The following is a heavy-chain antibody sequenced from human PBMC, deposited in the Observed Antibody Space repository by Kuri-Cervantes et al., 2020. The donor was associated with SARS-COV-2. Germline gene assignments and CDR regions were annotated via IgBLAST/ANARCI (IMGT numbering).Heavy chain of an antibody. CDR1: GFTFSSYA. Sequence: GESLKISCAASGFTFSSYAMSWVRQAPGKGLEWVSAISGSGGSTYYADSVKGRFTISRDNSKNTLYLQMNSLRPEDTAVYFCAKDRGQLLERGFDYWGQGTLVTVSS. CDR3: AKDRGQLLERGFDY. V-gene: IGHV3-23*01. J-gene: IGHJ4*02. CDR2: ISGSGGST. D-gene: IGHD2-21*02.